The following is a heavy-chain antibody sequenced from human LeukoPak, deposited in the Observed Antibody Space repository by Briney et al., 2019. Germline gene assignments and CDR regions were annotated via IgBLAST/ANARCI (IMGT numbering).Heavy chain of an antibody. J-gene: IGHJ6*03. D-gene: IGHD6-6*01. V-gene: IGHV1-69*06. CDR1: GGTFSSYA. CDR2: IIPIFGTA. Sequence: GASVKVSCKASGGTFSSYAISWVRQAPGQGLEWMGGIIPIFGTANYAQKFQGRVTITADKSTSTAYMELSSLRSEDTAVYYCARSYSSSSGYYYYYMDVWGKGTTVTVSS. CDR3: ARSYSSSSGYYYYYMDV.